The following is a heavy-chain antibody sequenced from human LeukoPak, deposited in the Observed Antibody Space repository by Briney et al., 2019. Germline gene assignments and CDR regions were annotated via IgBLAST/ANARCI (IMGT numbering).Heavy chain of an antibody. J-gene: IGHJ4*02. CDR2: LSAYNGNT. D-gene: IGHD3-10*01. Sequence: ASVKVSCKASGYTVTSYGISWVRQAPGQGLEWMGWLSAYNGNTNYAQKLQGRVTMTTDTSTSTAYMELRSLRSDDTAVYYCARVIGEGGYFDYWGQRTLVTVSS. CDR1: GYTVTSYG. V-gene: IGHV1-18*01. CDR3: ARVIGEGGYFDY.